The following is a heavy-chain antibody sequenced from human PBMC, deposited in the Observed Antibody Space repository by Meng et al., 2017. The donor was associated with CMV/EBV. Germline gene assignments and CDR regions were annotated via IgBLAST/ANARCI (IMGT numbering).Heavy chain of an antibody. J-gene: IGHJ3*02. CDR3: ARQLARIAVADTDHDAFDI. CDR1: GYTFTSYY. CDR2: INPSGGST. Sequence: ASVKVSCKASGYTFTSYYMHWVRQAPGQGLEWMGIINPSGGSTSYAQKFQGRVTMTRDTSTSTVYMELSSLRSEDTAVYYCARQLARIAVADTDHDAFDIWGKGTMVTVSS. D-gene: IGHD6-19*01. V-gene: IGHV1-46*01.